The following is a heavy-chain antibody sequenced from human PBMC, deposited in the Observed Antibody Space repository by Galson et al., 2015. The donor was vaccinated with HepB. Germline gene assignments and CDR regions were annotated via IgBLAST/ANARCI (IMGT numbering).Heavy chain of an antibody. CDR3: TSPSIVATITRFDY. J-gene: IGHJ4*02. D-gene: IGHD5-12*01. V-gene: IGHV3-49*03. Sequence: SLRLSCAASGFTFGDYAMSWFRQAPGKGLEWVGFIRSKAYGGTTEYAASVKGRFTISRDDSKSIAYLQMNSLKTEDTAVYYCTSPSIVATITRFDYWGQGTLVTVSS. CDR1: GFTFGDYA. CDR2: IRSKAYGGTT.